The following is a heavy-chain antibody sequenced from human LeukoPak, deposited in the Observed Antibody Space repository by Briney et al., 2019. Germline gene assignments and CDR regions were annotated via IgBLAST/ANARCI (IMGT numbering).Heavy chain of an antibody. CDR2: IIPILGIA. CDR1: GGTFSSYA. V-gene: IGHV1-69*04. Sequence: SVKVSCRASGGTFSSYAISWVRQAPGQGLEWMGRIIPILGIANYAQKFQGRVTITADKSTSTAYMELSSLRSEDTAVYYCARNYGDYAPFDYWGQGTLVTVSS. J-gene: IGHJ4*02. D-gene: IGHD4-17*01. CDR3: ARNYGDYAPFDY.